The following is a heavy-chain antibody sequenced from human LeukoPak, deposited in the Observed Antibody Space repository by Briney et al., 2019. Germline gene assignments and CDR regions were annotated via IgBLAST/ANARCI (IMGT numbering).Heavy chain of an antibody. CDR3: AKDPRVVPAGN. CDR2: ISGSGGST. D-gene: IGHD2-2*01. Sequence: GGSLRLSCAASGFTFSSYAMSWVRQAPGKGLEWVSAISGSGGSTYYADSVKGRFTNSRDNSKNTLYLQMNSLRAEDTAVYYCAKDPRVVPAGNWGQGTLVTVSS. V-gene: IGHV3-23*01. J-gene: IGHJ4*02. CDR1: GFTFSSYA.